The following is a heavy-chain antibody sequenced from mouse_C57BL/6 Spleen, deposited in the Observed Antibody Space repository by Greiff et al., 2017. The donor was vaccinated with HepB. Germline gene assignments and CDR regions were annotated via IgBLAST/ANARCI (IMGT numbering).Heavy chain of an antibody. J-gene: IGHJ1*03. CDR2: IHPNSGST. CDR3: ARFPNYYGSSYGYFDV. D-gene: IGHD1-1*01. V-gene: IGHV1-64*01. CDR1: GYTFTSYW. Sequence: QVQLQQPGAELVKPGASVKLSCKASGYTFTSYWMHWVKQRPGHGLEWIGMIHPNSGSTNYNEKLKSKATLTVDKSSSKAYMQLSSLTSEDSAVYYCARFPNYYGSSYGYFDVWGTVTTVTVSS.